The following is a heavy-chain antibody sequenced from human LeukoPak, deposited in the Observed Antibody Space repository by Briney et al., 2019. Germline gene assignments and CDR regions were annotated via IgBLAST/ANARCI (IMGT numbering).Heavy chain of an antibody. J-gene: IGHJ4*02. CDR2: IYYSGST. D-gene: IGHD2-15*01. Sequence: SETLSLTCTVSGGSISSGGYYWSWIRQHPGKGLGWIGYIYYSGSTYYNPSLKSRVTISVDTSKNQFSLKLSSVTAADTAVYYCARRDCSGGSCRFDYWGQGTLVTVSS. CDR3: ARRDCSGGSCRFDY. V-gene: IGHV4-31*03. CDR1: GGSISSGGYY.